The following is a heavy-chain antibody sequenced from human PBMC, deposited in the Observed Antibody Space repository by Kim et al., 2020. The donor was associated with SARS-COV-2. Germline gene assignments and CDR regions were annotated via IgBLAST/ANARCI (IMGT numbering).Heavy chain of an antibody. CDR2: ISYDGSNK. J-gene: IGHJ4*02. Sequence: GGSLRLSCAASGFTFSSYGMHWVRQAPGKGLEWVAVISYDGSNKYYADSVKGRFTISRDNSKNTLYLQMNSLSAEDTAVYYCAKQHELRSCDWLSTGYWGQGTLVTVSS. CDR3: AKQHELRSCDWLSTGY. V-gene: IGHV3-30*18. CDR1: GFTFSSYG. D-gene: IGHD3-9*01.